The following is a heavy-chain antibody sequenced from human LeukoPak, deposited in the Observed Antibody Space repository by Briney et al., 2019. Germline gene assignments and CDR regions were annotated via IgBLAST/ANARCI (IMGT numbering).Heavy chain of an antibody. Sequence: SETLSLTCTVSGGSISSYYWSWIRQPPGKGLEWIGEINHSGSTNYNPSLKSRVTISVDTSKNQFSLKLSSVTAADTAVYYCARVRAVAGTYYYYGMDVWGQGTTVTVSS. CDR3: ARVRAVAGTYYYYGMDV. D-gene: IGHD6-19*01. V-gene: IGHV4-34*01. CDR2: INHSGST. J-gene: IGHJ6*02. CDR1: GGSISSYY.